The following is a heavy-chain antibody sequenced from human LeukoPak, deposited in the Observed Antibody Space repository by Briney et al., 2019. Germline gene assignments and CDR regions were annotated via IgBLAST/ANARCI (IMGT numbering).Heavy chain of an antibody. CDR3: AKGARNSWPWGYDAFDI. Sequence: GGSLRLSCAASGFTFSSYGMYWVRQAPGKGLEWVVFIRYDGSNEYYADSVKGRFTISRDNSKNTLYLQMNSLRAEDTAVYYCAKGARNSWPWGYDAFDIWGQGTMVTVSS. CDR2: IRYDGSNE. CDR1: GFTFSSYG. J-gene: IGHJ3*02. V-gene: IGHV3-30*02. D-gene: IGHD6-13*01.